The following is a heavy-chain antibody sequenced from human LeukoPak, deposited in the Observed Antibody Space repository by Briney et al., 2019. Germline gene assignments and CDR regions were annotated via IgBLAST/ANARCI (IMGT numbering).Heavy chain of an antibody. CDR2: ISGSGGST. CDR3: AKQQLIDY. Sequence: PVRSLRLSCAASGFTFSIYAMSWVRQAPRKGLEWVSAISGSGGSTYYADSVKGRFTISRDNSKNTLYLQMNSLRAEDTAVYYCAKQQLIDYWGQGTLVTVSS. CDR1: GFTFSIYA. D-gene: IGHD6-13*01. J-gene: IGHJ4*02. V-gene: IGHV3-23*01.